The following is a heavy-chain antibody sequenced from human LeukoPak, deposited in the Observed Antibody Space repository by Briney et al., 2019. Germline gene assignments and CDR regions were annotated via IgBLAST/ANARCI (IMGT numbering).Heavy chain of an antibody. CDR2: IYYSGST. Sequence: SETLSLTCTVSGGSISSYYWSWIRQPPGKGREWIGYIYYSGSTNYNPSLKSRVTISVDTSKNQFSLKLSSVTAADTAVYYCARGHLRGGAFDMWGQGTMVTVSS. J-gene: IGHJ3*02. CDR1: GGSISSYY. D-gene: IGHD4-17*01. V-gene: IGHV4-59*01. CDR3: ARGHLRGGAFDM.